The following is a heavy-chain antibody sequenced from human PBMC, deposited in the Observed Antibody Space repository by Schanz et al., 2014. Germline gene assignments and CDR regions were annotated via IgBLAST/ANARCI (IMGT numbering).Heavy chain of an antibody. CDR3: ARVTTGYDS. V-gene: IGHV1-2*02. Sequence: QVQLVQSGAEVKKPGASVKVSCKASGYTFTVYYMHWVRQAPGQGLEWLGWINPNSGATSSAQKFQGRVTMTSATSTSTVYMQLRSLTSDDTAIYYCARVTTGYDSWGQGTRVTVS. CDR2: INPNSGAT. CDR1: GYTFTVYY. D-gene: IGHD5-12*01. J-gene: IGHJ4*02.